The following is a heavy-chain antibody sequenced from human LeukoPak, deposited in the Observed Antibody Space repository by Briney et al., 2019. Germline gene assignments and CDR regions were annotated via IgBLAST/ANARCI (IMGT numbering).Heavy chain of an antibody. CDR1: GFSFSSYG. CDR2: VSYDGSNT. D-gene: IGHD3-9*01. J-gene: IGHJ4*02. V-gene: IGHV3-30*03. CDR3: ASYDILTGHHYPFDY. Sequence: GGSLRLSCAASGFSFSSYGMHWVRQPPGKRLEWVAVVSYDGSNTYYADSVKGRFTISRDNSKNTVYLQMNSLRAEDTAVYYCASYDILTGHHYPFDYWGQGTLVTVSS.